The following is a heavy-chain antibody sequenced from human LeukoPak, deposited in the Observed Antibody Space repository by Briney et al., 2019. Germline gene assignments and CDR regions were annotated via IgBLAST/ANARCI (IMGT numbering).Heavy chain of an antibody. Sequence: SVKVSCKASGGTFSSYAISWVRQAPGQGLEWMGGIIPIFGTANYAQKFQGRVTITADESTSTANMELSSLRSEDTAVYYCARIYGDSSLFDYWGQGTLVTVSS. CDR3: ARIYGDSSLFDY. D-gene: IGHD4-17*01. V-gene: IGHV1-69*13. J-gene: IGHJ4*02. CDR2: IIPIFGTA. CDR1: GGTFSSYA.